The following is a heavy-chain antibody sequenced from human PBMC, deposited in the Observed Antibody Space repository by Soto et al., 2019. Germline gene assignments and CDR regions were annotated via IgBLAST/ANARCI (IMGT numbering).Heavy chain of an antibody. CDR1: GFTFDDYA. Sequence: GGSLRLSCAASGFTFDDYAMHWVRQAPGKGLEWVSGISWNSGTIGYADSVKGRFTISRDNAKNSLYLQMNSLRAEDTAVYYCASRPALLWFGELNYMDVWGKGTTVTVSS. CDR2: ISWNSGTI. V-gene: IGHV3-9*01. D-gene: IGHD3-10*01. J-gene: IGHJ6*03. CDR3: ASRPALLWFGELNYMDV.